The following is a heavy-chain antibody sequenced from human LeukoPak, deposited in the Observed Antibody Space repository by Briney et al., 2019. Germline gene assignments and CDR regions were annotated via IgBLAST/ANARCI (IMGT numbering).Heavy chain of an antibody. CDR2: INPSGGST. CDR3: ARGLNTLVRGASDAFDL. D-gene: IGHD3-10*01. V-gene: IGHV1-46*01. CDR1: GYTFTSYY. Sequence: ASVKVSCKASGYTFTSYYMHWVRQAPGQGLEWMGIINPSGGSTSYAQKFQGRVTMTRDMSTSTVYMELSSLRSEDTAVYYCARGLNTLVRGASDAFDLWGQGTMVTVSS. J-gene: IGHJ3*01.